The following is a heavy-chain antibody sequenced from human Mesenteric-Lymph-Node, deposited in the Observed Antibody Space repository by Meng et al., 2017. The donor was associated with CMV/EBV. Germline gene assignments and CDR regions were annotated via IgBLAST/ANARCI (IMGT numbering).Heavy chain of an antibody. D-gene: IGHD4-11*01. CDR1: GFTFSSYG. Sequence: GESLKISCAASGFTFSSYGMHWVRQAPGKGLEWVAVIWCDGNNKYYADSVKGRFTVSRDNSKNTMYMQMNSLRAEDTAVYYCAKEGRATVTTLYYGMDVWGQGTTVTVSS. J-gene: IGHJ6*02. CDR2: IWCDGNNK. V-gene: IGHV3-33*06. CDR3: AKEGRATVTTLYYGMDV.